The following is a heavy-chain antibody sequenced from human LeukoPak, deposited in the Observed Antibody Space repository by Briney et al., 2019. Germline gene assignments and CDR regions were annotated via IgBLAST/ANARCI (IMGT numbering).Heavy chain of an antibody. CDR3: AKEGHGDYIKINWFGP. CDR2: ISGSGGST. Sequence: GGSLRLSCAASGSTFSSYAMSWVRQAPGKGLEWVSAISGSGGSTYYADSVKGRFTISRDNSKNTLYLQMNSLRAEDTAVYYCAKEGHGDYIKINWFGPWGQGTLVTVSS. CDR1: GSTFSSYA. D-gene: IGHD4-17*01. V-gene: IGHV3-23*01. J-gene: IGHJ5*02.